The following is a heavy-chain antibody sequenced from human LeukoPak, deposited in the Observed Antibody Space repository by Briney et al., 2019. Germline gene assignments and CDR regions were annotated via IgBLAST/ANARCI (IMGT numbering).Heavy chain of an antibody. V-gene: IGHV3-48*04. D-gene: IGHD4-23*01. J-gene: IGHJ4*02. CDR1: GFTFSSYS. CDR2: SSGSGSTM. Sequence: PGGSLRLSCAASGFTFSSYSMNWVRQAPGKGLEWVSYSSGSGSTMYYADSVKGRFTISRDNAKNSLYLQMNSLRAEDTAVYYCARELAGSRWDYFDFWGQGTLVTVSS. CDR3: ARELAGSRWDYFDF.